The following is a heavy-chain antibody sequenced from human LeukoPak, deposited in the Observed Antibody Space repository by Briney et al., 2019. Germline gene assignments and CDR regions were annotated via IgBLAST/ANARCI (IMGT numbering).Heavy chain of an antibody. D-gene: IGHD6-13*01. V-gene: IGHV4-34*01. CDR2: INHSGST. Sequence: SETLSLTCTVSGGSISSYYWSWIRQPPGKGLEWIGEINHSGSTNYNPSLKSRVTISVDTSKNQFSLKLSSVTAADTAVYYCARNEGQQPFAIDYWGQGTLVTVSS. J-gene: IGHJ4*02. CDR3: ARNEGQQPFAIDY. CDR1: GGSISSYY.